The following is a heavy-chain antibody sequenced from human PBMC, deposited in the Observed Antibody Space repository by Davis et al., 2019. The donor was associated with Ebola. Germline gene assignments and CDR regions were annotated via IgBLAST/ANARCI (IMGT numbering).Heavy chain of an antibody. D-gene: IGHD2-15*01. V-gene: IGHV3-73*01. CDR1: GFTFSGSA. CDR3: TTLNTRIQSWDV. CDR2: IRSKANSYAT. J-gene: IGHJ6*04. Sequence: GGSLRLSCAASGFTFSGSAMHWVRQASGKGLEWVGRIRSKANSYATVYAASVKGRFTISRDDSKNTAYLQMNSLKTEDTAAYYCTTLNTRIQSWDVWGKGTTVTVSS.